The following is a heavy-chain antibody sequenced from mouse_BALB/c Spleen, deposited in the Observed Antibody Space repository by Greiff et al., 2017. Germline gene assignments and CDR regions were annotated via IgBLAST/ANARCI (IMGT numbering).Heavy chain of an antibody. D-gene: IGHD1-1*02. V-gene: IGHV5-9-4*01. CDR2: ISSGGSYP. CDR1: GFTFSSDS. J-gene: IGHJ4*01. Sequence: EVKLVESGGGLVQPGGSLKLSCAASGFTFSSDSMSWVRQSPEKGLEWVAEISSGGSYPNYPDTVTGRFTISSDNAKNTLYLEMSILRSEDTAMYYCARERGYGSSEGSAMDYWGQGTSVTVSS. CDR3: ARERGYGSSEGSAMDY.